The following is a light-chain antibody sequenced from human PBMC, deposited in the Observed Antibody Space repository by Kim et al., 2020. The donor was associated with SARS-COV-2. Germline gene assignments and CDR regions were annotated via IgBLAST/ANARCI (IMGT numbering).Light chain of an antibody. J-gene: IGKJ1*01. V-gene: IGKV3-15*01. CDR1: QSVSSN. CDR3: QQYNNWPQT. Sequence: EIVMTQSPATLSVSPGERATLSCRASQSVSSNLAWYQQKPGQAPRLLICGASTRATGIPARFSGSGSGTEFTLTISSLQSEDFAVYYCQQYNNWPQTFGQGTKVDIK. CDR2: GAS.